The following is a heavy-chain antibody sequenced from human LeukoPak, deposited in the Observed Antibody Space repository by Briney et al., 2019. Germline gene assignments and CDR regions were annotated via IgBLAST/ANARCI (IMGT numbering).Heavy chain of an antibody. Sequence: SETLSLTCTVSGGSISNYYWTWIRQPPGKGREWIGYIYYSGRTNYNPSLKSRVTMSVDTSNNQFSLKLTSVTAADTAVSYCARRDPYHEILDLWGQGTLVTVSS. J-gene: IGHJ5*02. V-gene: IGHV4-59*08. D-gene: IGHD1-14*01. CDR3: ARRDPYHEILDL. CDR1: GGSISNYY. CDR2: IYYSGRT.